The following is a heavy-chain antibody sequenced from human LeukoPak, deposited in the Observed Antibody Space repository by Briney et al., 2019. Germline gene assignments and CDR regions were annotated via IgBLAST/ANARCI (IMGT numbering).Heavy chain of an antibody. D-gene: IGHD6-13*01. V-gene: IGHV3-48*04. J-gene: IGHJ6*02. CDR1: GFTFSSYS. CDR3: ARVTAAGTYHYYGMDV. CDR2: ISSSSSTI. Sequence: GGSLRLSCAASGFTFSSYSMNWVRQAPGKGLEWVSYISSSSSTIYYADSVKGRFTISRDNAKNSLYLQMNSLRAEDTAVYYCARVTAAGTYHYYGMDVWGQGTTVTVSS.